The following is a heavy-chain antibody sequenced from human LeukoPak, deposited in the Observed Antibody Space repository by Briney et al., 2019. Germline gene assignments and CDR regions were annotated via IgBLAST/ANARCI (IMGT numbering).Heavy chain of an antibody. CDR2: IYSGGST. CDR3: ARGPGYYYDSSGYY. Sequence: GGSLRLSCAASGFTVSSNYMSWVRQAPGKGLEWVSVIYSGGSTYYADSVKGRFTISRDNSKNTLYLQMNSLRAEDTAVYYCARGPGYYYDSSGYYWGQGTLVTVSS. D-gene: IGHD3-22*01. V-gene: IGHV3-53*01. J-gene: IGHJ4*02. CDR1: GFTVSSNY.